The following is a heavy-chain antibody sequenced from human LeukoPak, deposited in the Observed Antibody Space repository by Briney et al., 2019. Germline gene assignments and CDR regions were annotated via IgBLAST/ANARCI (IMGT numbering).Heavy chain of an antibody. CDR1: GGTFSSYA. V-gene: IGHV1-69*06. Sequence: ASVKVSCKASGGTFSSYAISWVRQAPGQGLEWMGGIIPIFGTANYAQKFQGRVTITADKSTSTAYMELSSLRSEDTAVYYCARADQPIFGANDWFDPWGQGTLVTVSS. CDR3: ARADQPIFGANDWFDP. D-gene: IGHD3-3*01. J-gene: IGHJ5*02. CDR2: IIPIFGTA.